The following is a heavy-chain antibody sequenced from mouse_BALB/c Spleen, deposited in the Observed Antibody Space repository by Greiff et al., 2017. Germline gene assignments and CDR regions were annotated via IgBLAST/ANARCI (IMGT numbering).Heavy chain of an antibody. Sequence: EVQRVESGPELVKPGASVKMSCKASGYTFTSYVMHWVKQKPGQGLEWIGYINPYNDGTKYNEKFKGKATLTSDKSSSTAYMELSSLTSEDSAVYYCARGWLRRSYWYFDVWGAGTTVTVSS. CDR1: GYTFTSYV. D-gene: IGHD2-2*01. CDR3: ARGWLRRSYWYFDV. J-gene: IGHJ1*01. V-gene: IGHV1-14*01. CDR2: INPYNDGT.